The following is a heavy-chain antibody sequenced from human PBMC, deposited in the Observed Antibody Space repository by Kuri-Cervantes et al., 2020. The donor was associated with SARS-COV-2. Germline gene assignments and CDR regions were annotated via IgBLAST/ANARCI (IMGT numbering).Heavy chain of an antibody. CDR2: IHGTRNII. CDR1: GFTFSDYY. Sequence: GGSLRLSCAASGFTFSDYYMSWIRQAPGKGLEWVAYIHGTRNIIYYADSVKGRFTVSRDNARNSLFLQMSSLRAEDTALYYCARDQRNANWDYWGQGTLVTVSS. D-gene: IGHD2-2*01. J-gene: IGHJ4*02. CDR3: ARDQRNANWDY. V-gene: IGHV3-11*04.